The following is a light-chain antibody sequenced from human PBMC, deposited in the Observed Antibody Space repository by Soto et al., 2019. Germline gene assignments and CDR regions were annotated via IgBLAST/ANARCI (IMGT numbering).Light chain of an antibody. Sequence: QSALTQPASVSGSPGQSITISCTGTSSDIGTYNLVSWYQHYPGKAPKLMIYEGIKRPSGVSNRFSGSKSVNTAFLTISGLQAEDEADYYCCSYAGSGTDNYVFGSGTKLTVL. CDR3: CSYAGSGTDNYV. J-gene: IGLJ1*01. V-gene: IGLV2-23*01. CDR2: EGI. CDR1: SSDIGTYNL.